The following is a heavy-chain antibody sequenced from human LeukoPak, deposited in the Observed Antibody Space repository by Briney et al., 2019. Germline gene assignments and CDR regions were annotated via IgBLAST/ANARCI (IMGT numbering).Heavy chain of an antibody. Sequence: ASVKVSCKASGYSFTTYGMHWVRQAPGQRLEWMGWINTANDNTKSPQKFQGRVTITRDTSASTAYMELSSLRPEDTAVYYCAREYYYGSGSYSDCWGQGTLVTVSS. J-gene: IGHJ4*02. V-gene: IGHV1-3*04. CDR3: AREYYYGSGSYSDC. CDR1: GYSFTTYG. CDR2: INTANDNT. D-gene: IGHD3-10*01.